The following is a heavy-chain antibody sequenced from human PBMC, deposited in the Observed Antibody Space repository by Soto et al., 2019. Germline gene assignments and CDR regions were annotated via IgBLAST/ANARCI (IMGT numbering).Heavy chain of an antibody. Sequence: SETLSLTCAVYGGSFSGYYWSWIRQPPGKGLEWIGEINHSGSTNYNPSLKSRVTISVDTSKNQFSLKLSSVTAADTAVYYCARGLEQKAWWDYYYMDVWGKGTTVTVS. J-gene: IGHJ6*03. CDR2: INHSGST. CDR1: GGSFSGYY. V-gene: IGHV4-34*01. D-gene: IGHD2-15*01. CDR3: ARGLEQKAWWDYYYMDV.